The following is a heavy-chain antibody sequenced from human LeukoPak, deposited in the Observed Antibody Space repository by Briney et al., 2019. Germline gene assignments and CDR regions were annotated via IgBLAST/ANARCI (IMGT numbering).Heavy chain of an antibody. CDR1: GGSISSYY. CDR3: ARITGVYRSGSPVAFDI. V-gene: IGHV4-59*12. D-gene: IGHD3-10*01. Sequence: SETLSLTCTVSGGSISSYYRSWIRQPPGKGLEWIGYIYYSGSIYYNPSLKSRVTISVDTSKNQFSLKLTSVTAADTAVYYCARITGVYRSGSPVAFDIWGQGTMVTVSS. J-gene: IGHJ3*02. CDR2: IYYSGSI.